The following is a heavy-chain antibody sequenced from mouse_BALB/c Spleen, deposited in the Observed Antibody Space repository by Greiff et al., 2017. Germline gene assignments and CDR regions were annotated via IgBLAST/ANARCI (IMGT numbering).Heavy chain of an antibody. CDR2: ISSGGST. D-gene: IGHD1-1*01. Sequence: DVHLVESGGGLVKPGGSLKLSCAASGFTFSSYAMSWVRQTPEKRLEWVASISSGGSTYYPDSVKGRFTISRDNARNILYLQMSSLRSEDTAMYYCARVITTVAFDYWGQGTTLTVSS. V-gene: IGHV5-6-5*01. J-gene: IGHJ2*01. CDR3: ARVITTVAFDY. CDR1: GFTFSSYA.